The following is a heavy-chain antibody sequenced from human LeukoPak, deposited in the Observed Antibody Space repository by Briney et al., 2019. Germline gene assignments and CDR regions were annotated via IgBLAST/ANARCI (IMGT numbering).Heavy chain of an antibody. J-gene: IGHJ4*02. Sequence: GASVKVSCKASGYTFTSYAMNWVRQAPGQGLEWMGWISAYNGNTNYAQKLQGRVTMTTDTSTSTAYMELRSLRSDDTAVYYCARVTHIVVVTAVHLGFDYWGQGTLVTVSS. V-gene: IGHV1-18*01. CDR2: ISAYNGNT. CDR3: ARVTHIVVVTAVHLGFDY. CDR1: GYTFTSYA. D-gene: IGHD2-21*02.